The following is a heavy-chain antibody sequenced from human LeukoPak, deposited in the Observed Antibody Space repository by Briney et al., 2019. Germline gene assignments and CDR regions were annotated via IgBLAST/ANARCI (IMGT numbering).Heavy chain of an antibody. D-gene: IGHD2-15*01. CDR1: GGSFSGYY. CDR3: ARVRLYCSGGSCYYFDY. Sequence: SETLSLTCAVYGGSFSGYYRSWIRQPPGKGLEWIGEINHSGSTNYNPSLKSRVTISVDTSKNQFSLKLSSVTAADTAVYYCARVRLYCSGGSCYYFDYWGQGTLVTVSS. V-gene: IGHV4-34*01. J-gene: IGHJ4*02. CDR2: INHSGST.